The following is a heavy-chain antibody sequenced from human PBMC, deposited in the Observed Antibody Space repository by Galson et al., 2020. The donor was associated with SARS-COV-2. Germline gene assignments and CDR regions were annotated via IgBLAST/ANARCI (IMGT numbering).Heavy chain of an antibody. J-gene: IGHJ4*02. CDR3: ARHTFPRDYGDYLDGDY. V-gene: IGHV3-73*01. D-gene: IGHD4-17*01. CDR1: GFTLSGST. Sequence: TGGSLRISCAVSGFTLSGSTIQWVRQASGKGLEWIRRIRSESSSSATAYAASVKGRFTISRDDSTNTAYLQMNSLKTEDTAVYYCARHTFPRDYGDYLDGDYGGQGTLVTVSS. CDR2: IRSESSSSAT.